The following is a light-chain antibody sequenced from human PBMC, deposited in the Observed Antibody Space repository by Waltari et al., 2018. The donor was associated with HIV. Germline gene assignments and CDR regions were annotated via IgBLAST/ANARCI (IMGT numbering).Light chain of an antibody. CDR3: QVWDSSRDWV. CDR1: NTGSKS. J-gene: IGLJ3*02. Sequence: SNVLTQPPSVSVAPGQTARITCGGNNTGSKSVHWYQQRPGQAPVVVVFDDSDRPSGIPERFAGSNSRNTATLTISRVEAGDEADYYCQVWDSSRDWVFGGGTKLTVL. V-gene: IGLV3-21*02. CDR2: DDS.